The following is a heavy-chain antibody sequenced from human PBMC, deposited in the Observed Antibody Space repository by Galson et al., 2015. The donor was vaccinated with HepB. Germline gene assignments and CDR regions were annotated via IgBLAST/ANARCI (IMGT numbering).Heavy chain of an antibody. D-gene: IGHD3-10*01. J-gene: IGHJ4*02. CDR1: GYTFTSYA. Sequence: SVKVSCKASGYTFTSYAMHWVRQAPGQRLEWMGWINAGNGNTKYSQKFQGRVTITRDTSAGTAYMELSSLRSEDTAVYYCARGSGSGWLRPVDYWGQGTLVTVSS. V-gene: IGHV1-3*01. CDR2: INAGNGNT. CDR3: ARGSGSGWLRPVDY.